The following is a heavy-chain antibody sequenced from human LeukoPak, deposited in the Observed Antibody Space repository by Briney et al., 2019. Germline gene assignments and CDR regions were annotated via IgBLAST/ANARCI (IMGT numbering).Heavy chain of an antibody. D-gene: IGHD1-1*01. CDR1: GGTLSSYG. J-gene: IGHJ5*02. CDR2: IIPILGLA. V-gene: IGHV1-69*04. Sequence: KVSCKASGGTLSSYGISWVRQAPGQGLEWMGRIIPILGLANYAQKFQGRVTITADTTTRTVYMEVSSLRSEDTAVYYCARVTAAPTGYNWSDPWGQGTLVTVSS. CDR3: ARVTAAPTGYNWSDP.